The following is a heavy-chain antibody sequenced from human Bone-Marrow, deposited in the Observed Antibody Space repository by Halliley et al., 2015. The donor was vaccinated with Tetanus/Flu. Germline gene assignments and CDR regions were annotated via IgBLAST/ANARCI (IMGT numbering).Heavy chain of an antibody. Sequence: VQLVQSGAEVTKPGESLKISCKGSGYTFTNYWIGWVRQMPGKGLEWMGIIYPGDSDTRYSPSFQGQVTISVDKSITTAYLQWSRLEASDTAMYYCARLTVADFKTFDYWGQGTLVTVSP. CDR3: ARLTVADFKTFDY. D-gene: IGHD6-19*01. J-gene: IGHJ4*02. V-gene: IGHV5-51*03. CDR2: IYPGDSDT. CDR1: GYTFTNYW.